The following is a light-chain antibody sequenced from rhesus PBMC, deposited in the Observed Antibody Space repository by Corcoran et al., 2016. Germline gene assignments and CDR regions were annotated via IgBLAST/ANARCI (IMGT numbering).Light chain of an antibody. Sequence: QAALTQPRSVSGSPGQSVTISCTGASSDIGHYNFVSWYQEHPGTAPKLMIYEVSKRPSGVSDRFSGSKSGNTASLTISEVQAADEGDYYCSSYAVSGTFIFGAGTRLTVL. V-gene: IGLV2-32*02. CDR2: EVS. CDR1: SSDIGHYNF. J-gene: IGLJ1*01. CDR3: SSYAVSGTFI.